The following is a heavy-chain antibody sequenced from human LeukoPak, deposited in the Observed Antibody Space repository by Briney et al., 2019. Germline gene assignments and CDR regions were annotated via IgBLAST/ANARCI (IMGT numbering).Heavy chain of an antibody. CDR1: GFTFSAYW. V-gene: IGHV3-74*01. Sequence: GGSLRLSCVASGFTFSAYWMHWVRQDPGKGLLWVSRINSDGTGTAYADSVKGRFTISRDNAKNTLYLQMNSLRAEDTAVYYCARSHEGYSYGDHWGQGTLVTVSS. D-gene: IGHD5-18*01. CDR3: ARSHEGYSYGDH. J-gene: IGHJ4*02. CDR2: INSDGTGT.